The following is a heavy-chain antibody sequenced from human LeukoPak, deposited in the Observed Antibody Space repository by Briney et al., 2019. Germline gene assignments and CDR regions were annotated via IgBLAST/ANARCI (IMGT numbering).Heavy chain of an antibody. Sequence: GGSLRLSCAASGFTFSSYAMSWGRQAPGKGLEGVSAISGSGGSTYYADSVKGRFTISRDNSKNTLYLQMNSLRAEDTAVYYCAIPRDFYYYGSGSYFVDAFDIWGQGTMVTVSS. CDR2: ISGSGGST. D-gene: IGHD3-10*01. V-gene: IGHV3-23*01. CDR1: GFTFSSYA. CDR3: AIPRDFYYYGSGSYFVDAFDI. J-gene: IGHJ3*02.